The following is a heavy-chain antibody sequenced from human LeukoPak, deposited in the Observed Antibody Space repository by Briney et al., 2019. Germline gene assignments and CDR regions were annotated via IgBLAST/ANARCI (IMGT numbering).Heavy chain of an antibody. CDR2: IKEDGSVI. Sequence: GGSRRLSCLGSGFGFSNYWMTWLRQAPGEGLEWVANIKEDGSVIYYADSVKGRFTISRDNAKDSVYLQMNSLRVEDTALYYCATGRWFGEFAGSAFEDWGQGTLVTVSS. V-gene: IGHV3-7*01. J-gene: IGHJ4*02. CDR3: ATGRWFGEFAGSAFED. CDR1: GFGFSNYW. D-gene: IGHD3-10*01.